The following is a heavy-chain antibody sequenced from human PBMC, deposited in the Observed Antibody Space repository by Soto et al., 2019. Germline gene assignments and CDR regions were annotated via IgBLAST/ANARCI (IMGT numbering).Heavy chain of an antibody. Sequence: EVQLVESGGGLVQPGRSLTLSCAASGFSFDDYAMHWVRQAPGKGLEWVSSINWNSDTIVYADSVKGRFTISRDNAKRTLYLQMNGLRREDTALYYCAKDIVPRSEGYNYYYAMDVWGLGTTVTVSS. CDR1: GFSFDDYA. D-gene: IGHD6-19*01. CDR2: INWNSDTI. CDR3: AKDIVPRSEGYNYYYAMDV. V-gene: IGHV3-9*01. J-gene: IGHJ6*02.